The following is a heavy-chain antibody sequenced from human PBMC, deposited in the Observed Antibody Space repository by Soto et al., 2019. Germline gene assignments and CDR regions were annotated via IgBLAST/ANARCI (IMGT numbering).Heavy chain of an antibody. V-gene: IGHV4-39*01. CDR1: GGSISTSRSY. D-gene: IGHD2-21*01. CDR3: ARQPTTGDTDLWFDP. CDR2: IFYSGST. J-gene: IGHJ5*02. Sequence: QLQLLESGPGLVKASETLSLTCSVSGGSISTSRSYWAWIRQPPGKGLEWLANIFYSGSTFYNPSLASRVSVSVDTSKNEFSLKLRSVTAADTAVYYCARQPTTGDTDLWFDPWGPGTLVTVSS.